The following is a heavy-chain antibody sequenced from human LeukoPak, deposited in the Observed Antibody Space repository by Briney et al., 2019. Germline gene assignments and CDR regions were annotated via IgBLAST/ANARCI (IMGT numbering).Heavy chain of an antibody. CDR2: INAGNCNT. CDR3: ARDNGYCSGGSCYTRNWFDP. CDR1: RYTFISYA. V-gene: IGHV1-3*01. J-gene: IGHJ5*02. Sequence: ASVKVTCKASRYTFISYAMHWVRQAPGQRLEWMGCINAGNCNTKYSQKFQGRVTITRDTSASTAYMELSSLRSEDTAVYYCARDNGYCSGGSCYTRNWFDPWGQGTLVTVSS. D-gene: IGHD2-15*01.